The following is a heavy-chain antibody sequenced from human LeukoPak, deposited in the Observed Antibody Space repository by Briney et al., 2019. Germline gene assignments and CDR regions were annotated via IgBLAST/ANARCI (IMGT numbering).Heavy chain of an antibody. CDR2: MNQDGSAK. Sequence: GGSLRLSCAASGFTFSDSWMSWVRQAPGKGLEWVANMNQDGSAKDYVDSVKGRFTISRENARNSLYLQMSSLRAEDTAVYYCATYTHWVAGDVWGQGTTVTVSS. CDR1: GFTFSDSW. CDR3: ATYTHWVAGDV. J-gene: IGHJ6*02. D-gene: IGHD3-16*01. V-gene: IGHV3-7*01.